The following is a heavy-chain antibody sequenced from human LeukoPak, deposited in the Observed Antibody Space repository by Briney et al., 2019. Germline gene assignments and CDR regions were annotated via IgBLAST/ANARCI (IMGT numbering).Heavy chain of an antibody. CDR3: ARDLLAGTTGVGAFDI. CDR1: GGSISSGGYY. CDR2: IYHSGST. D-gene: IGHD1-7*01. Sequence: PSETLSLTSTVSGGSISSGGYYWSWIRQPPGKGLGWFGYIYHSGSTYYNPSLKSRVTISVDRSKNQFSLKLSSVTAADTAVYYCARDLLAGTTGVGAFDIWGQGTMVTVSS. J-gene: IGHJ3*02. V-gene: IGHV4-30-2*01.